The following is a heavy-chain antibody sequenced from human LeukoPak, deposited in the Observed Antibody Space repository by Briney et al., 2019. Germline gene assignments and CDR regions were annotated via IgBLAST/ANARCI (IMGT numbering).Heavy chain of an antibody. CDR2: ISGSGGST. J-gene: IGHJ4*02. D-gene: IGHD3-10*01. V-gene: IGHV3-23*01. CDR3: AKGLLNYYGSGSYYNPTPFDY. CDR1: GLTFSSYA. Sequence: PGGSLRLSCAASGLTFSSYAMSWVRQAPGKGLEWVSAISGSGGSTYYADSVKGRFTISRDNSKNTLYLQMNSLRAEDTAVYYCAKGLLNYYGSGSYYNPTPFDYWGQGTLVTVSS.